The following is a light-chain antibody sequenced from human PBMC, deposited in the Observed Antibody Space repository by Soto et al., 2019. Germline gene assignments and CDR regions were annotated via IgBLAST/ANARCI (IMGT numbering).Light chain of an antibody. J-gene: IGLJ1*01. V-gene: IGLV2-18*02. CDR2: EVS. CDR3: SSYTSSSTYV. CDR1: SSDVGGYNR. Sequence: QSVLTQPPSVSGSPGQSVTISCTGTSSDVGGYNRVSWYRQPPGTAPKLMIYEVSSRPSGVPDRFSGSKSGNTASLTISGLRAEDEADYYCSSYTSSSTYVFGTGTKVTVL.